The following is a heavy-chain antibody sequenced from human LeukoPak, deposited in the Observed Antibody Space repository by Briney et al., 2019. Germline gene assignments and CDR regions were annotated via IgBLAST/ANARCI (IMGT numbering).Heavy chain of an antibody. CDR1: GFTFSSYW. CDR3: ARDLPLYDILTEGGMDV. V-gene: IGHV3-7*01. CDR2: IKQDGSEK. D-gene: IGHD3-9*01. Sequence: GGSLRLSCAASGFTFSSYWTSWVRQAPGKGLEWVANIKQDGSEKYYVDSVKGRSTISRDNAKNSLYLQMNSLRAEDTAVYYCARDLPLYDILTEGGMDVWGQGTTVTVSS. J-gene: IGHJ6*02.